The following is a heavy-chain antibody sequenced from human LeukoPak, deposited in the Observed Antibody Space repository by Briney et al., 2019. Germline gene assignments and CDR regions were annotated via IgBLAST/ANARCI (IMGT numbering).Heavy chain of an antibody. V-gene: IGHV5-51*01. Sequence: GECLKISCKGSGYTFSSYWIGWVRQMPGKGLEWMGIIYPTDSDTRYSPSFQGQVTISADKSISTAYLQWSSLKTSDSAMYYCARHPNYCRGGTCYSSNYFDYWGQGTLVTVSS. J-gene: IGHJ4*02. CDR3: ARHPNYCRGGTCYSSNYFDY. CDR1: GYTFSSYW. D-gene: IGHD1-14*01. CDR2: IYPTDSDT.